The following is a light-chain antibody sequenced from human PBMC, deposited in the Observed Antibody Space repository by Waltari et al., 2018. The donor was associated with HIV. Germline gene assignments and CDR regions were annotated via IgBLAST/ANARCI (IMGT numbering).Light chain of an antibody. CDR3: MQALQTPHT. CDR2: LAS. Sequence: ILMTQSPLSLSVTPGESASISCTSSQSLLHSGGYKYLDWYLQRPGQSPQLLISLASNRASGVPARFTGSGSGTNFTLQITRVEAEHVGVYYCMQALQTPHTFGQGTKLEIK. V-gene: IGKV2-28*01. CDR1: QSLLHSGGYKY. J-gene: IGKJ2*01.